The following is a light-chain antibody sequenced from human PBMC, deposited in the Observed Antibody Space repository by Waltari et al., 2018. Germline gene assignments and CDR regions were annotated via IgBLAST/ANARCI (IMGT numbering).Light chain of an antibody. CDR2: GTM. V-gene: IGLV1-40*01. Sequence: QSVLTQPPSVSGAPGQRVTISCTGSGSNIGAGYDVHWYQQLPRAAPKLLLYGTMTRPVGVRDRFFGSKSGTSASLAIIGLQPEDEADYYCQSYDTSLSVVFGGGTKLTVV. CDR3: QSYDTSLSVV. CDR1: GSNIGAGYD. J-gene: IGLJ3*02.